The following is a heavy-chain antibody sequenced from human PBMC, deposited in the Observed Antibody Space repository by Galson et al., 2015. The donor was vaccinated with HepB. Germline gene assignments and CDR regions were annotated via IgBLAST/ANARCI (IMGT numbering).Heavy chain of an antibody. Sequence: SLRLSCAASGFTFSNAWMSWVRQAPGKGLEWVGRIKSKTEGGTTDYAAPVKGRFTISRDDSKNTLYLQMNSLKTEDTAVYYCTTALVRRYPRTKYYFDYWGQGTLVTVSS. J-gene: IGHJ4*02. D-gene: IGHD1-7*01. CDR1: GFTFSNAW. CDR2: IKSKTEGGTT. V-gene: IGHV3-15*01. CDR3: TTALVRRYPRTKYYFDY.